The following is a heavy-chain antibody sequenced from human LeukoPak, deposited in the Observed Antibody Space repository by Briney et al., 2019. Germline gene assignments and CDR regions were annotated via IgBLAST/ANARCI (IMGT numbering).Heavy chain of an antibody. CDR2: MNPNSDNT. Sequence: ASVKVSCKASGYTFTSYDINWVRQATGQGLEWMGWMNPNSDNTGYAQKFQGRVTMTRDTSISTAYMELSRLRSDDTAVYYCASENGIAAAIDYWGQGTLVTVSS. J-gene: IGHJ4*02. CDR1: GYTFTSYD. D-gene: IGHD6-13*01. CDR3: ASENGIAAAIDY. V-gene: IGHV1-8*01.